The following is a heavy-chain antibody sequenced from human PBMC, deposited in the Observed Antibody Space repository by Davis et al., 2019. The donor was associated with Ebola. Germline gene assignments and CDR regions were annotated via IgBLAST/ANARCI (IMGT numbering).Heavy chain of an antibody. J-gene: IGHJ3*02. Sequence: MPSETLSLTCTVSGGSISSSSYYWGWIRQPPGKGLEWLGSIYYSGSTYYNPSLKSRVTISVDTSTNQFSLKLSSVTAADTAVYYCTSSGWYGYAFDIWGQGTMVTVSS. CDR2: IYYSGST. V-gene: IGHV4-39*01. CDR3: TSSGWYGYAFDI. CDR1: GGSISSSSYY. D-gene: IGHD6-19*01.